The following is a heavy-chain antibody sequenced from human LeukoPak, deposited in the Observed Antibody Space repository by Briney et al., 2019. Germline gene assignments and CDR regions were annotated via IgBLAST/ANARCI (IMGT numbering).Heavy chain of an antibody. V-gene: IGHV4-4*09. D-gene: IGHD1-1*01. CDR1: GGSISSYY. J-gene: IGHJ4*02. CDR3: ARRRTTGTTGYSDY. Sequence: PSETLSLTCTVSGGSISSYYWSWIRQPPGKGLEWIGYISTSGSTNYNPSLKSRVTISVDTSKNQFSLNLSSVTAADTAVYYCARRRTTGTTGYSDYWGQGTLVNVSS. CDR2: ISTSGST.